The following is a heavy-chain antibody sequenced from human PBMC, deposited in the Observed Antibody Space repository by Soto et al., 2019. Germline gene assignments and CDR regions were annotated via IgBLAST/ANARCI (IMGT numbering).Heavy chain of an antibody. CDR1: GYSISSGYY. V-gene: IGHV4-38-2*01. CDR2: IHHSGTT. D-gene: IGHD3-10*01. Sequence: KTSETLSLTCAVSGYSISSGYYWGWIRQPPGKGLEWIGNIHHSGTTYYNPSLKSRVTISIDRSKNQFSLKLSSVTAADTAVYYCARAGDTMVRGVIIMNYYGMDVWGQGTTVTSP. J-gene: IGHJ6*02. CDR3: ARAGDTMVRGVIIMNYYGMDV.